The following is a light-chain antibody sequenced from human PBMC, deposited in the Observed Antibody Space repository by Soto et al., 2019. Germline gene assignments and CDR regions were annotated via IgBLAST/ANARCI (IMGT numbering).Light chain of an antibody. V-gene: IGLV2-23*02. CDR2: EDT. Sequence: QSALTQPASVSGSPGQSITISCTGTSSDIGSYNRVSWYQQHPGKAPKLMIYEDTQRPSRVSNRFSGSKSGNTAYLTITGLQAEDEADYYCCSYAGPTIFVVFGGGTKLTVL. CDR1: SSDIGSYNR. CDR3: CSYAGPTIFVV. J-gene: IGLJ2*01.